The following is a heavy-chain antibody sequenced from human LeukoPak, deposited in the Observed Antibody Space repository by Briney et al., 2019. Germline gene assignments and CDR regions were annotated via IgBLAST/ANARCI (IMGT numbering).Heavy chain of an antibody. Sequence: GASVKVSCKASGGTFSSYAIGWVRQAPGQGLEWMGRIIPILGITNYAQKFQGRVTISADKSTSTAYMELSSLRSEDTAVYYCARENPLHYDFWSGNDAFDIWGQGTMVTVSS. V-gene: IGHV1-69*04. CDR2: IIPILGIT. CDR3: ARENPLHYDFWSGNDAFDI. J-gene: IGHJ3*02. D-gene: IGHD3-3*01. CDR1: GGTFSSYA.